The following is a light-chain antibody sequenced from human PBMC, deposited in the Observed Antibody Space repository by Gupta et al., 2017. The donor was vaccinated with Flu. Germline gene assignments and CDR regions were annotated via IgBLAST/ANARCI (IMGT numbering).Light chain of an antibody. J-gene: IGKJ1*01. CDR3: QQRSNWPWT. CDR2: DVS. CDR1: QSARSY. V-gene: IGKV3-11*01. Sequence: PTTLSLSPGERATLSCRASQSARSYLAWYQQTPGQGPRLLIYDVSNRATGIPARFSGSGSGTDFTLTITNLEPEDSAVYYCQQRSNWPWTFGQGTKVEIK.